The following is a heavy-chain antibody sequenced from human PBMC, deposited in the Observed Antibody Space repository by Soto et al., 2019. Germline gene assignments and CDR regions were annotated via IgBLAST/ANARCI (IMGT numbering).Heavy chain of an antibody. CDR1: AGSISRYY. J-gene: IGHJ4*02. CDR3: VGSLMSRAMESFDY. Sequence: AESLTGGRSAGSISRYYWGWVRQSPGGGLEWIAHISYTVDASYNPSLKSRVTISLDTSKNQIALSLMSVTAADTAVYYCVGSLMSRAMESFDYWGQGILVTVSS. CDR2: ISYTVDA. V-gene: IGHV4-59*01. D-gene: IGHD5-18*01.